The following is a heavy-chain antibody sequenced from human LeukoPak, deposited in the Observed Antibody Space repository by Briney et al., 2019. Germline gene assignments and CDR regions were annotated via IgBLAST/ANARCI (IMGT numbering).Heavy chain of an antibody. V-gene: IGHV4-34*01. CDR3: ARHQGTWTLDY. J-gene: IGHJ4*02. D-gene: IGHD1-1*01. CDR1: GGSFSGYY. Sequence: SETLSLTCAVYGGSFSGYYWSWIRQPPGKGLEWIGEINHSGSTNYNPSLKSRVTISVDTSKNQFSLKLSSVTAADTAVYYCARHQGTWTLDYWGQGTLVTVSS. CDR2: INHSGST.